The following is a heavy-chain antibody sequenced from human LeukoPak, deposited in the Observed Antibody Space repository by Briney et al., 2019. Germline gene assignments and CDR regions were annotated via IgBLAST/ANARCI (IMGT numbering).Heavy chain of an antibody. CDR3: ARCPPDTNYYYYYMDV. Sequence: PGGSLRLSCAASGFTFSTYGMSWVRQAPGKGLEWVSAISGSGGSTYYADSVKGRFTISRDNSKNTLYLQMNSLRAEDTAVYYCARCPPDTNYYYYYMDVWGKGTTVTISS. CDR1: GFTFSTYG. D-gene: IGHD5-18*01. V-gene: IGHV3-23*01. J-gene: IGHJ6*03. CDR2: ISGSGGST.